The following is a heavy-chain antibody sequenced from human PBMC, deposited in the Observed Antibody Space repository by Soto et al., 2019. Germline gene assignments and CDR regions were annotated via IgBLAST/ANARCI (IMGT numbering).Heavy chain of an antibody. CDR2: IYYSGST. V-gene: IGHV4-59*01. J-gene: IGHJ5*02. CDR3: ARDAFVVDNWFDP. D-gene: IGHD2-15*01. Sequence: VQLQESGPGLVKPSETLSLTCTVSGCSISSYYWSWIRQRPGKGLEWIGYIYYSGSTNYNPSLKSRVTISVDTSKNQFSLKLSAVTAADTAVYYCARDAFVVDNWFDPWGQGTLVTVSS. CDR1: GCSISSYY.